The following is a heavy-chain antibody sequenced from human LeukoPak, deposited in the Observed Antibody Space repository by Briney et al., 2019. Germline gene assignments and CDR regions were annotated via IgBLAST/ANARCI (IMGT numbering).Heavy chain of an antibody. J-gene: IGHJ5*02. CDR1: GYTFSTYY. CDR3: ARAGGHSYGYDH. V-gene: IGHV1-46*01. CDR2: INPSGGST. Sequence: PLASVKVSCKASGYTFSTYYMHWVRQAPGQGLEWMGIINPSGGSTTYAQKFQGRVTMTRDTSTCTVFMGVSSLRPEDTAVYYCARAGGHSYGYDHWGQGTLVTVSS. D-gene: IGHD5-18*01.